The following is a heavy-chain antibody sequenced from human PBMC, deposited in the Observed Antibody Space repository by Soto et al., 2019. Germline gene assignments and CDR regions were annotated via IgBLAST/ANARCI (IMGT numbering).Heavy chain of an antibody. CDR2: IYYSGST. D-gene: IGHD3-16*02. J-gene: IGHJ4*02. Sequence: SETLSLTCTVSGGSISSYYWSWIRQPPGKGLEWIGHIYYSGSTNYNPSLKSRVTISVDTSKNQFSLKLSSVTAADTAVYYCARGEELSAIYFDYWGQGTLVTVSS. CDR3: ARGEELSAIYFDY. V-gene: IGHV4-59*01. CDR1: GGSISSYY.